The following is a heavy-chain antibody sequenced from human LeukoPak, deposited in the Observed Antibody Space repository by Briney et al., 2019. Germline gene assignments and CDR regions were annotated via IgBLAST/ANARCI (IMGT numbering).Heavy chain of an antibody. D-gene: IGHD5-24*01. CDR1: GGSISSYY. CDR2: ISTGGTT. CDR3: ARELSPSRAHDY. J-gene: IGHJ4*02. Sequence: PSETLSLICAVSGGSISSYYWSWIRQPAGKGLEWIGRISTGGTTNYNPSLTSRITMSVDTSKNQFSLNLTSVTAADTAVYYCARELSPSRAHDYWGQGTLVTVSS. V-gene: IGHV4-4*07.